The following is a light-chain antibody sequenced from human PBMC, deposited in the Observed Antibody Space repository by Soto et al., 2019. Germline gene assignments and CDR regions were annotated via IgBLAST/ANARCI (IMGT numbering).Light chain of an antibody. CDR2: GAS. Sequence: EIVLTQSPGTLSLSPGERATLSCRASQSVSSSYLAWYQQKPGQAPWLLIYGASSRATGIPDRFSGSGSGTDFTLTISTLEPEDFAVYYCQQYGSSPTYTFGQGTKLEIK. V-gene: IGKV3-20*01. CDR1: QSVSSSY. CDR3: QQYGSSPTYT. J-gene: IGKJ2*01.